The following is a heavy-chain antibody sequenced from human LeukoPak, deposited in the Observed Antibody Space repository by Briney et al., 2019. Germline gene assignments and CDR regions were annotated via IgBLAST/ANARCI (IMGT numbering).Heavy chain of an antibody. CDR1: GFTVGSNY. Sequence: GGSLRLSCAASGFTVGSNYMSWVRQAPGKGLEWVSVIYSGGSTYYADSVKGRFTISRDNSKNTLYLQMNSLRAEDTAVYYCASSGCSGGSCYSEYFQHWGQGTLVTVSS. J-gene: IGHJ1*01. D-gene: IGHD2-15*01. V-gene: IGHV3-53*01. CDR3: ASSGCSGGSCYSEYFQH. CDR2: IYSGGST.